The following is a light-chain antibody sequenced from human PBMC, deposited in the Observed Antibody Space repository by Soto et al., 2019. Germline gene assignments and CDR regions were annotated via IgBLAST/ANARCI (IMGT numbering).Light chain of an antibody. CDR3: QQRSNWRGT. CDR1: QSIRSY. V-gene: IGKV3-11*01. Sequence: EIVLTQSPATLSLSPGERATLSCRASQSIRSYLAWYQQKPGQAPRLLIYDASNRATGIPARFSGSGSGTDFTLTISSLEPEDFAVYYCQQRSNWRGTFGQGTKVDIK. J-gene: IGKJ1*01. CDR2: DAS.